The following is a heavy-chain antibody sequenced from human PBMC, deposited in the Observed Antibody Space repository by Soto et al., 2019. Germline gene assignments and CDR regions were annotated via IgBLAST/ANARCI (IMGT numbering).Heavy chain of an antibody. D-gene: IGHD3-3*01. CDR3: ARYKGRFLEWTLDY. Sequence: ASVKVSCKASGYTFTSYGISWVRQAPGQGLEWMGWISAYNGNTNYAQKLQGRVTMTTDTSTSTAYMELRSLRSDDTAVYYCARYKGRFLEWTLDYWGQGTLVTISS. V-gene: IGHV1-18*01. CDR1: GYTFTSYG. J-gene: IGHJ4*02. CDR2: ISAYNGNT.